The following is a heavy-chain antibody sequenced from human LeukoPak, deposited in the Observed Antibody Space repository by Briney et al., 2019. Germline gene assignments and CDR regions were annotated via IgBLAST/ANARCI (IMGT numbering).Heavy chain of an antibody. Sequence: PSETLSLTCTVSGYSISSGYYWSWIRQPAGKGLEWIGRIYTSGSTNYNPSLKSRVTMSVDTSKNQFSLKLSSVTAAATAVYYCARDYGYCSSTSCYELGYYYYYMDVWGKGTTVTISS. J-gene: IGHJ6*03. V-gene: IGHV4-4*07. CDR3: ARDYGYCSSTSCYELGYYYYYMDV. CDR2: IYTSGST. D-gene: IGHD2-2*01. CDR1: GYSISSGYY.